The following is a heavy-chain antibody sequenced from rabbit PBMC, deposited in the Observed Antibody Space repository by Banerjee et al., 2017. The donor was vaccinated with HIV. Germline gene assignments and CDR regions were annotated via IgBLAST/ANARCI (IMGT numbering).Heavy chain of an antibody. J-gene: IGHJ4*01. CDR3: AREYNL. CDR1: GFSFSSTYY. CDR2: IDTGSGNT. Sequence: QEQLEESGGGLVKPGASLTLTCKASGFSFSSTYYMCWVRQAPGKGLEWIACIDTGSGNTYYASWAKGRFTISKTSSTTVTLQMTSLTAADTATYFCAREYNLWGQGTLVTVS. V-gene: IGHV1S45*01.